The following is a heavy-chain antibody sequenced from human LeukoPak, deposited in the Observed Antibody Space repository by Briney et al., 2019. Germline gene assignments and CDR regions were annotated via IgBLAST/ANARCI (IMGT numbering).Heavy chain of an antibody. D-gene: IGHD3-10*01. CDR2: IYYSGST. Sequence: SETLSLTCTVSGGSISSYYWSWIRQPPGKGLEWIGYIYYSGSTNYSPSLKSRVTISVDTSKNQFSLKLSSVTAADTAVYYCARGVEGDYSDYWGQGTLVTVSS. CDR3: ARGVEGDYSDY. CDR1: GGSISSYY. V-gene: IGHV4-59*01. J-gene: IGHJ4*02.